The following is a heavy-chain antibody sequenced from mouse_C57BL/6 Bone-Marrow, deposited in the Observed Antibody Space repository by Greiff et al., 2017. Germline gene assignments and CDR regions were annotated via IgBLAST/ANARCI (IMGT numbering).Heavy chain of an antibody. CDR3: ARFTTVVATDY. J-gene: IGHJ2*01. CDR1: GYTFTGYW. CDR2: ILPVSGST. V-gene: IGHV1-9*01. D-gene: IGHD1-1*01. Sequence: VQLQQSGAELMKPGASVKLSCKATGYTFTGYWIEWVKQRPGHGLEWIGEILPVSGSTNYNEKFKGKATFTADPSSNTAYMQLSSLTTEDSAIYYCARFTTVVATDYWGQGTTLTVSS.